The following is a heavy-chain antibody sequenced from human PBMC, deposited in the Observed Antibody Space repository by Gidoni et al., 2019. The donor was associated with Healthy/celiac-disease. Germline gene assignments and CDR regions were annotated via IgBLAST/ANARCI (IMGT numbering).Heavy chain of an antibody. CDR1: VFTFSSYW. V-gene: IGHV3-74*01. Sequence: EVQLVESGGGLVQPGGSLRLSCAASVFTFSSYWMHWVHQAPGKGLVWVSRIKSERCSTSNADSVKGRFTISRDNAKNTLYLQMNSLRAEDTAVYYCARDNAGRDILTGYYDDAFDIWGQGTMVTVSS. D-gene: IGHD3-9*01. CDR2: IKSERCST. J-gene: IGHJ3*02. CDR3: ARDNAGRDILTGYYDDAFDI.